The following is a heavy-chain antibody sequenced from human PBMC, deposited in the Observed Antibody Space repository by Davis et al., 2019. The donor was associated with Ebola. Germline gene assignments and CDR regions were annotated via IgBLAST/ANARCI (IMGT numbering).Heavy chain of an antibody. Sequence: GESLKISCAASGFTFSSYGMHWVRQAPGKGLEWVAVISYDGSNKYYADSVKGRFTISRDNSKNTLYLQMNSLRAEDTAVYYCARNGYMVQGVIRDYYYYGMDVWGQGTTVTVSS. J-gene: IGHJ6*02. D-gene: IGHD3-10*01. CDR2: ISYDGSNK. V-gene: IGHV3-30*03. CDR1: GFTFSSYG. CDR3: ARNGYMVQGVIRDYYYYGMDV.